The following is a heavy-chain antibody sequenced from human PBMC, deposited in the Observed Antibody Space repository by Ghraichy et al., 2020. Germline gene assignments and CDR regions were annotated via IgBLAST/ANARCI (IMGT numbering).Heavy chain of an antibody. J-gene: IGHJ6*02. CDR1: GFTADNYA. CDR3: AKDGTYDFRSDNYARYGLDV. V-gene: IGHV3-23*01. D-gene: IGHD3-3*01. Sequence: GGSLRLSCVASGFTADNYAVSWVRQVPGKGLEWVSAMSASGRSTYYADSVKGRFTISRDNSKSTVSLQMNSLRAEDTAVYYCAKDGTYDFRSDNYARYGLDVWGQGTTVTVSS. CDR2: MSASGRST.